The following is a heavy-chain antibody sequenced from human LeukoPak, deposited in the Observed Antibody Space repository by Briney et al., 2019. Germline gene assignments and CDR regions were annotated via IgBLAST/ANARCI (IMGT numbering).Heavy chain of an antibody. J-gene: IGHJ6*03. D-gene: IGHD2-2*01. CDR2: IKEDGTEK. Sequence: PEGSLRLSCAASGFNISDFWMTWVRQAPGKGLEWVANIKEDGTEKHLVDSVKGRFTISRDNTKNSLYLQMNSLRAEDTAVYYCARAGVVVVPAASYYYYYYMDVWGKGTTVTVSS. V-gene: IGHV3-7*04. CDR1: GFNISDFW. CDR3: ARAGVVVVPAASYYYYYYMDV.